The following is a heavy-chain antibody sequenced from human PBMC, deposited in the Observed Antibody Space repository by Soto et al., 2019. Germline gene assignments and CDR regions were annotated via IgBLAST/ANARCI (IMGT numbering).Heavy chain of an antibody. V-gene: IGHV1-18*01. CDR2: ISAYNGNT. J-gene: IGHJ6*02. CDR3: ARDPYYDFGSGSPVFYYYVMDV. Sequence: ASVKVSCKASGYTFTSYGISWVRQAPGQGLEWMGWISAYNGNTNYAQKLQGRVTMTTDTSTSTAYMELRSLRSDDTAVYYCARDPYYDFGSGSPVFYYYVMDVWGQGSTVTVSS. CDR1: GYTFTSYG. D-gene: IGHD3-3*01.